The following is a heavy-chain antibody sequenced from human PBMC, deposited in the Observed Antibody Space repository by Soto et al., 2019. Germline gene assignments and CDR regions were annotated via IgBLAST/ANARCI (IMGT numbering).Heavy chain of an antibody. Sequence: PSETLSLTCAVSGYSISGGYYWGWIRQPPGKGLEGIGGIYHSGSTYYNPSLKSRVTISVDTSKNQFSLKLSSVTAADRAVYYSARGAKSGFRGWYYFAYWGRGTLVTVSS. CDR3: ARGAKSGFRGWYYFAY. CDR2: IYHSGST. CDR1: GYSISGGYY. D-gene: IGHD6-19*01. V-gene: IGHV4-38-2*01. J-gene: IGHJ4*02.